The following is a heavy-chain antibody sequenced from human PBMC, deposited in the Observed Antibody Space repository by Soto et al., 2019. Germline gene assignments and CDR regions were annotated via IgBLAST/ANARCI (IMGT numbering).Heavy chain of an antibody. Sequence: ASVKVSCKASGYTFTSYGISWVRQAPGQGLEWMGWISAYNGNTNYAQKLQGRVTMTTDTSTSTAYMELRSLRSDDTAVYYCARDRGASKPKNAEYFQHWRQGSLVTVSS. CDR2: ISAYNGNT. J-gene: IGHJ1*01. V-gene: IGHV1-18*01. CDR3: ARDRGASKPKNAEYFQH. CDR1: GYTFTSYG. D-gene: IGHD3-10*01.